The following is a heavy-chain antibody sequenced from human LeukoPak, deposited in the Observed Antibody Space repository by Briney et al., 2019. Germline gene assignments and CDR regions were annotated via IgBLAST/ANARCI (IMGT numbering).Heavy chain of an antibody. D-gene: IGHD3-3*01. V-gene: IGHV1-69*13. Sequence: SVKVSCKASGGTFSSYAISWVRQAPGQGLEWMGGIIPIFGTANYAQKFQGRVTVTADESTSTAYMELSSLRSEDTAVYYCARGPLLEWLFTLFDPWGQGTLVTVSS. CDR3: ARGPLLEWLFTLFDP. CDR1: GGTFSSYA. J-gene: IGHJ5*02. CDR2: IIPIFGTA.